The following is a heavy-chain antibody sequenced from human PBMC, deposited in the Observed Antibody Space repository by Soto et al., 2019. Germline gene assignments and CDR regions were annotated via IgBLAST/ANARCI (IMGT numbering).Heavy chain of an antibody. Sequence: QVQLVQAGTAVKKPGASVRVSCKTSGFTFKGYYIYWVRQAPGHGVELMGWIRTYNGITQYEERLQDRVTMTIDTSASTAYLELGSLTSDDTAAYFCVRGHTYYSDWYFEHWGQGTLVIVSS. V-gene: IGHV1-18*01. CDR1: GFTFKGYY. CDR3: VRGHTYYSDWYFEH. D-gene: IGHD2-21*01. J-gene: IGHJ4*02. CDR2: IRTYNGIT.